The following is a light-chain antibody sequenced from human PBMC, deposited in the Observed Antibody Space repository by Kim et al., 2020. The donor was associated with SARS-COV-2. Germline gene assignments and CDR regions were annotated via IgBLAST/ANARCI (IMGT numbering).Light chain of an antibody. Sequence: VSPGESATRSCRASQSVSSNLAWYQQKPGQAPRLLIYGTSTRATGIPVRFSGSGSGTEFTLTISSLQSEDFALYYCHQYSDWPPYSFGQGTKLEI. CDR1: QSVSSN. J-gene: IGKJ2*03. CDR3: HQYSDWPPYS. V-gene: IGKV3-15*01. CDR2: GTS.